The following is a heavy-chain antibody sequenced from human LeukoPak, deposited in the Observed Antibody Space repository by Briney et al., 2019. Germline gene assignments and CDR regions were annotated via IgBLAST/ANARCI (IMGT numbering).Heavy chain of an antibody. CDR3: ARDSRTLGYCSSTSCPRRYYGMDV. CDR2: INQDGSEK. CDR1: GFTFSRYW. D-gene: IGHD2-2*01. V-gene: IGHV3-7*05. Sequence: SGGSLRLSCAVSGFTFSRYWMSWVRQAPGKGLEWVANINQDGSEKYYVDSVKGRFTISRDNAKNSLYLQMNSLRAEDTALYYCARDSRTLGYCSSTSCPRRYYGMDVWGQGTTVTVSS. J-gene: IGHJ6*02.